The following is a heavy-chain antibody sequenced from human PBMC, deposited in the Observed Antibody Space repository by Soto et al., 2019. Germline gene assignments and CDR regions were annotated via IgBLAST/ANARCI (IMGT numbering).Heavy chain of an antibody. CDR1: GYNFHTYW. CDR3: ARPTDYHYGMQV. CDR2: IYPHDSDT. Sequence: ESVKISCKGSGYNFHTYWIAWVRQMPGKGLEWMGFIYPHDSDTRYSPSFRGQVTISADKSINTAYLQWTSLKASDTAIYFCARPTDYHYGMQVWGQGTTVTVSS. D-gene: IGHD4-17*01. J-gene: IGHJ6*02. V-gene: IGHV5-51*01.